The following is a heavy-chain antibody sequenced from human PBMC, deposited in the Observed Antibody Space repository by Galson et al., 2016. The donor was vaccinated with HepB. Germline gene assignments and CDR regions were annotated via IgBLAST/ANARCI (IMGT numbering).Heavy chain of an antibody. CDR1: GFTFGDYA. Sequence: SLRLSCATSGFTFGDYAMSWFRQAPGKGLEWVGFIGSKTYGGTTEYAASVKARFTISRDDSKSFAYLQMSSLNTGDTAVYYCARGTPDYRPYYFDYWGQGTLVTVSS. J-gene: IGHJ4*02. D-gene: IGHD4-11*01. CDR2: IGSKTYGGTT. V-gene: IGHV3-49*03. CDR3: ARGTPDYRPYYFDY.